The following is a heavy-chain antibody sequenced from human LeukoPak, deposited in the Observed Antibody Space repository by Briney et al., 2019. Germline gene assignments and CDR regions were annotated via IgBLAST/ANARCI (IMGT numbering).Heavy chain of an antibody. CDR2: IKQDGGEI. Sequence: PGGSLRLSCAASGFTFNYYWMTWVRQAPGKGLEWVANIKQDGGEIYYVDSVKGRFTVSSDNAKKSLYLQMNSLRAEDTAVYYCARVLLPLGVVIVFNGFDIWGQGTMVTVSS. D-gene: IGHD3-3*01. V-gene: IGHV3-7*01. CDR3: ARVLLPLGVVIVFNGFDI. J-gene: IGHJ3*02. CDR1: GFTFNYYW.